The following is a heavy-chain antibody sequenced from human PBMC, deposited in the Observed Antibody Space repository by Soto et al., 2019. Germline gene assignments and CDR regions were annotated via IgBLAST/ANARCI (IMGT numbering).Heavy chain of an antibody. J-gene: IGHJ6*02. Sequence: PGGSLRLSCAASRFTFSTYWMTWVRQTPGKGLGWVANIHQDGNEKYYMDSVKGRFTISRDNAKNSLYLQMTSLRAEDTAVYYCAGGNALDVWGQGTTVTVSS. CDR1: RFTFSTYW. CDR2: IHQDGNEK. V-gene: IGHV3-7*01. CDR3: AGGNALDV.